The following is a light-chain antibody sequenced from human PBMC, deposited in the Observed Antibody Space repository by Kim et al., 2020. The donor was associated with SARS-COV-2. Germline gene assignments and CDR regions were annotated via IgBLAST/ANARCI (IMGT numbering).Light chain of an antibody. CDR2: LGS. V-gene: IGKV2-28*01. Sequence: EPASISCRYSQSLLHSNGYNDLDWYLQKPGQSPQLLIYLGSNRASGVPDRFSGSGSGTDFTLKISRVEAEDVGVYHCMQALQTPYTFGQGTKLEI. CDR3: MQALQTPYT. CDR1: QSLLHSNGYND. J-gene: IGKJ2*01.